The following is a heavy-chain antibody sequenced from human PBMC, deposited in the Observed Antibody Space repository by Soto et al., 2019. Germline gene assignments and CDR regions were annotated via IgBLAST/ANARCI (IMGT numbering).Heavy chain of an antibody. CDR2: IIPILGIA. CDR3: ARDCSSTSCYAYP. J-gene: IGHJ5*02. CDR1: GGTFSSYT. D-gene: IGHD2-2*01. Sequence: QVQLVQSGAEVKQPGSSVKVSCKASGGTFSSYTISWVRQAPGQGLEWMGRIIPILGIANYAQKFQGRVTITADKAASTACMELSSLRAEDTAVYYGARDCSSTSCYAYPWGQGTLVTVSS. V-gene: IGHV1-69*02.